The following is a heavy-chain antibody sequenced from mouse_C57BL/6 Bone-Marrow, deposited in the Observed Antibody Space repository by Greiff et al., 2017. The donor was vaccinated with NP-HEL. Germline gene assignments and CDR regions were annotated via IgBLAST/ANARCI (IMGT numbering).Heavy chain of an antibody. Sequence: QVQLKESGAELARPGASVKMSCKASGYTFTSYTMHWVKQRPGQGLEWIGYINPSSGYTKYNQKFKDKATLTADKSSSTAYMQLSSLTSEDSAVYYCARLGLGFDYWGQGTTLTVSS. J-gene: IGHJ2*01. CDR3: ARLGLGFDY. CDR1: GYTFTSYT. D-gene: IGHD2-14*01. V-gene: IGHV1-4*01. CDR2: INPSSGYT.